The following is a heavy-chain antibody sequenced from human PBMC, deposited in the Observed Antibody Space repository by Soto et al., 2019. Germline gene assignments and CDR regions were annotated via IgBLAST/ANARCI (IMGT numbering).Heavy chain of an antibody. CDR2: IYYSGST. CDR3: ARARYPSTTHNWFDP. D-gene: IGHD1-1*01. V-gene: IGHV4-59*01. CDR1: GGSISSYY. J-gene: IGHJ5*02. Sequence: PSETLSLTCTVSGGSISSYYWSWIRQPPGRGLEWIGYIYYSGSTNYNPSLKSRVTISVDTSKNQFSLKLSSVTAADTAVYYCARARYPSTTHNWFDPWGQGTLVTVSS.